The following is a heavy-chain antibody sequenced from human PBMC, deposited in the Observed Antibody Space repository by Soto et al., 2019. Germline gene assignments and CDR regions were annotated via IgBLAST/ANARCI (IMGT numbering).Heavy chain of an antibody. V-gene: IGHV4-59*01. CDR2: TEYDANT. CDR3: ARDNHAGFTHYFDP. Sequence: AETLSLTCVVSGGSITSYHWSWFRQFPGKGLEIIYSTEYDANTNHNPSLKSRVTISMDTSKNQLSCKLTSMTAADTSVYYCARDNHAGFTHYFDPWGQGTLVTVSS. CDR1: GGSITSYH. J-gene: IGHJ4*03.